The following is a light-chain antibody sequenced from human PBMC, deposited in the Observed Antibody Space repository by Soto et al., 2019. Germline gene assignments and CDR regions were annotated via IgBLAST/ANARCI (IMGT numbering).Light chain of an antibody. CDR2: AAS. CDR1: QSTSGY. CDR3: QQSYSFPWT. V-gene: IGKV1-39*01. J-gene: IGKJ1*01. Sequence: DIQMTQSPSSLSASVGDRVTITCRASQSTSGYLNWYQHKPGKAPNLLIYAASTLQSGVPSRFSGSGSGTDYTLNISSLQREDFGTYYCQQSYSFPWTFGQGTKVEIK.